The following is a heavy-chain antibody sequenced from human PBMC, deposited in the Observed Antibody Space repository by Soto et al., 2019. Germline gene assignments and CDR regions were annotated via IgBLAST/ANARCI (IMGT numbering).Heavy chain of an antibody. D-gene: IGHD2-15*01. CDR2: INAGNGNT. CDR3: ARGGVGYCSGGSCYVGRSYGNFDY. Sequence: ASVKVSCKASGYTFTSYAMHWVRQAPGQRLEWMGWINAGNGNTKYSQKFQGRVTITRDTSASTAYMELSSLRSEDTAVYYCARGGVGYCSGGSCYVGRSYGNFDYWGQGTRVTVSS. J-gene: IGHJ4*02. CDR1: GYTFTSYA. V-gene: IGHV1-3*01.